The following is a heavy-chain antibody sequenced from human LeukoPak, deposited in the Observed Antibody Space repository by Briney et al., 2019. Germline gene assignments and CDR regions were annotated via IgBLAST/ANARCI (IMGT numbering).Heavy chain of an antibody. CDR1: VGSISSGYSY. CDR3: ARAGQYYYDSAGYFPDY. CDR2: IYYSGST. Sequence: PSETLSLTYTVSVGSISSGYSYWSWIRQPPGKGLEWIGSIYYSGSTYYNPSLKSRVTISVDASKNQFSLKLSSVTAADTAVYYCARAGQYYYDSAGYFPDYWGQGTLVTVSS. J-gene: IGHJ4*02. D-gene: IGHD3-22*01. V-gene: IGHV4-30-4*01.